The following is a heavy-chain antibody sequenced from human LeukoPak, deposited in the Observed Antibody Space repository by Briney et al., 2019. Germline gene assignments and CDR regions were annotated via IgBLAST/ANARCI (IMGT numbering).Heavy chain of an antibody. CDR1: GFTFSSYA. CDR3: AKYGPQDSGSSHFDY. CDR2: IRDSGSST. V-gene: IGHV3-23*01. Sequence: GGSLRLSCAASGFTFSSYAMSWVRQAPGKGLEWVSAIRDSGSSTHYADSVKGRFTTSRDNSKNTLFLQMNSPRAEDTAIYYCAKYGPQDSGSSHFDYWGQGALVTVSS. J-gene: IGHJ4*02. D-gene: IGHD1-26*01.